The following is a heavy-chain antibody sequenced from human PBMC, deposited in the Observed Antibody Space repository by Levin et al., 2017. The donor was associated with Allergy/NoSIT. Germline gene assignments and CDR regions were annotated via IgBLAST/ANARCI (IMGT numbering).Heavy chain of an antibody. Sequence: GGSLRLSCAASGFTFSSYEMNWVRQAPGKGLEWVSYISSSGSTIYYADSVKGRFTISRDNAKNSLYLQMNSLRAEDTAVYYCARDRGIAARRDYYYGMDVWGQGTTVTVSS. J-gene: IGHJ6*02. CDR3: ARDRGIAARRDYYYGMDV. D-gene: IGHD6-6*01. V-gene: IGHV3-48*03. CDR1: GFTFSSYE. CDR2: ISSSGSTI.